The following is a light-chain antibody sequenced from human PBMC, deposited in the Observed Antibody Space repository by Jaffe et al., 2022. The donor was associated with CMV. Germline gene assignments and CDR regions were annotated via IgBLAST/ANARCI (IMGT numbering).Light chain of an antibody. CDR2: AAS. J-gene: IGKJ2*01. CDR1: QSIKSY. CDR3: QQSYTTPYT. V-gene: IGKV1-39*01. Sequence: DIQMTQSPSSLSASIGDRVIITCRASQSIKSYLNWYQQKPGKAPKLLINAASSLQSGVPSRFSGSGSGTDFTLTISSLQLEDFATYYCQQSYTTPYTFGLGTKLEIK.